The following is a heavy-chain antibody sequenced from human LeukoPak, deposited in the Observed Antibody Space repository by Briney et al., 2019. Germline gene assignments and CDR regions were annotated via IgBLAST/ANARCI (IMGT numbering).Heavy chain of an antibody. V-gene: IGHV4-30-4*08. CDR1: GGSISSGDYY. D-gene: IGHD1-26*01. J-gene: IGHJ4*02. Sequence: SETLSLTCTVSGGSISSGDYYWSWIRQPPGKCLEWIGYIYYSGSTYYNPSLKSRVTISVDTSKNQFSLKLSSVTAADTAVYYCASVVGATTEYYFDYWGQGTLVTVSS. CDR3: ASVVGATTEYYFDY. CDR2: IYYSGST.